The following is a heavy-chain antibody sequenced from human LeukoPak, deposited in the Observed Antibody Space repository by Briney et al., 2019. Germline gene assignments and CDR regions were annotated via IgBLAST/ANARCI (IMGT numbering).Heavy chain of an antibody. Sequence: SETLSLTCTVPGGSISSYYWSWIRQPPEKGLEWIGYIYYSGSTNYNPSLKSRVTISVDTSKNQFSLKLSSVTAADPAVYYCAXXWVGDILTGYYPFDYWGQGTLVTVSS. D-gene: IGHD3-9*01. CDR1: GGSISSYY. CDR3: AXXWVGDILTGYYPFDY. J-gene: IGHJ4*02. V-gene: IGHV4-59*08. CDR2: IYYSGST.